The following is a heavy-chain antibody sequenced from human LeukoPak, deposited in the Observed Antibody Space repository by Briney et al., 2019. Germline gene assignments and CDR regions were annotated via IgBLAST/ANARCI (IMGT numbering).Heavy chain of an antibody. CDR3: ARDDISQWLPDY. CDR1: GFTFSSYS. CDR2: ISSSSSYI. Sequence: KAGGSLRLSCAASGFTFSSYSMNWVRQAPGKGLEWVSSISSSSSYIYYADSVKGRFTISRDNAKNSLYLQMNSLRAEDTAVYYCARDDISQWLPDYWGQGTLVTVSS. V-gene: IGHV3-21*01. J-gene: IGHJ4*02. D-gene: IGHD6-19*01.